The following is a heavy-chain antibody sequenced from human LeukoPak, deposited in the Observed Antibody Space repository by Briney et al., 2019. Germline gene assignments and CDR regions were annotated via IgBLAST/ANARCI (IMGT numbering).Heavy chain of an antibody. CDR1: GDSITNYY. Sequence: SETLSLTCSVSGDSITNYYWSWIRQPPGQGLEWIGYVYHTGSTNYNPSLKSRVTMSMDTSKSQFSLKLSSVTTADTAVYYCARESGYVTDPDYYYGMDVWGRGTLVSVSS. CDR2: VYHTGST. V-gene: IGHV4-59*01. J-gene: IGHJ6*02. CDR3: ARESGYVTDPDYYYGMDV. D-gene: IGHD5-12*01.